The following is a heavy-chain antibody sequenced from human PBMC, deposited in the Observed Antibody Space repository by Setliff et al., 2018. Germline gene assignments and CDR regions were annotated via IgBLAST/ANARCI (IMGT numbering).Heavy chain of an antibody. V-gene: IGHV3-33*08. CDR3: ARTCSGSGCYAGLES. D-gene: IGHD2-15*01. Sequence: PGGSLRLSCAASGFTFSTYRMHWVRQAPGKGLEWVAVIWDDGGNKYHADSVKGRFTISRVNSKNTLYLQMNSLRPEDTAVYYCARTCSGSGCYAGLESWGQGTPVTVSS. J-gene: IGHJ4*02. CDR2: IWDDGGNK. CDR1: GFTFSTYR.